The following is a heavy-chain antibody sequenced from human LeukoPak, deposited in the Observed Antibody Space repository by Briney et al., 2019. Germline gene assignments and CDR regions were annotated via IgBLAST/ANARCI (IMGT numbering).Heavy chain of an antibody. CDR2: IYATGST. CDR1: GGSISSSTSY. J-gene: IGHJ4*02. Sequence: SETLSLTCTVAGGSISSSTSYWGWIRQPPGKGLEWFGGIYATGSTYYKSSLKSRVTISIDTSNNQFSLKLTSVTAADTAVYYCARDSGQHLGYDWSHWGRGTLVTVSS. D-gene: IGHD5-12*01. CDR3: ARDSGQHLGYDWSH. V-gene: IGHV4-39*07.